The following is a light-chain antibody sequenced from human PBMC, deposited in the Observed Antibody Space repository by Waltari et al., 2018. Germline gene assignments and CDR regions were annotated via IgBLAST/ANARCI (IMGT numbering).Light chain of an antibody. CDR2: DAS. V-gene: IGKV3-11*01. J-gene: IGKJ4*01. Sequence: EIVLTQSPATLSLSPGERVTLSCRASQNIDIYLAWYQHRPGQAPRLLISDASYRATGIPARFSGSGSGTDFTLTISSLEPEDIAIYYCQQRSSWPLTFGGGTKVEFK. CDR3: QQRSSWPLT. CDR1: QNIDIY.